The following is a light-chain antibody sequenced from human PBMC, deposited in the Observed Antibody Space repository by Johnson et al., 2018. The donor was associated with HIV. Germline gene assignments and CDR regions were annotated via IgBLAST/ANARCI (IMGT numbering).Light chain of an antibody. CDR2: EDY. V-gene: IGLV1-51*02. CDR3: GTWDSSLSAGV. J-gene: IGLJ1*01. Sequence: QSVLSQPPSVSAAPGQKVTISCSGSSSNIENNYVSWYQHLPGTAPKLLIYEDYKRPSGIPDRFSGSRSGTSATLGITGLQTGDEADYYCGTWDSSLSAGVVGAGTKVTV. CDR1: SSNIENNY.